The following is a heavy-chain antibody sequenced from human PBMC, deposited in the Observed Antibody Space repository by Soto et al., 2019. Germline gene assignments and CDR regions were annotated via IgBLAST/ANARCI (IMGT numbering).Heavy chain of an antibody. D-gene: IGHD2-2*01. CDR3: ARGLDCSSTSCYGLDY. CDR2: ISSSSSYI. J-gene: IGHJ4*02. Sequence: GGSLRLSCAASGFTFSSYSMSWVRQATGKGLEWVSSISSSSSYIYYADSVKGRFTISRDNAKNSLYLQMNSLRAEDTAVYYCARGLDCSSTSCYGLDYWGQGTLVTVSS. CDR1: GFTFSSYS. V-gene: IGHV3-21*01.